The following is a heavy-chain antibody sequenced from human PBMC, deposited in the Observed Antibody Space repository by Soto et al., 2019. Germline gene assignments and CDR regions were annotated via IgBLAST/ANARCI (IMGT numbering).Heavy chain of an antibody. CDR2: IYWDDEK. V-gene: IGHV2-5*02. CDR1: GFSLSTSSGVG. Sequence: QITLKESGPTLVKPTQTLTLTCTFSGFSLSTSSGVGVGWIRQPPGKALEWLAFIYWDDEKRYSPSPKSRLTVTKDTSKNQVVLILTNMDPVDTATYYCAHILGIGGYYEGFDYWGPGALVTVSS. CDR3: AHILGIGGYYEGFDY. J-gene: IGHJ4*02. D-gene: IGHD1-26*01.